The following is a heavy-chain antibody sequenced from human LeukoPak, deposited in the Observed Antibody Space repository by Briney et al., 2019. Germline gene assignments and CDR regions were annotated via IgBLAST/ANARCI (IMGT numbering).Heavy chain of an antibody. D-gene: IGHD3-10*01. CDR2: IYYSGST. V-gene: IGHV4-31*03. CDR1: GGSISSGGYY. J-gene: IGHJ6*02. CDR3: ARDIRFHDYYYYGMDV. Sequence: SETLSLTCTVSGGSISSGGYYWSWIRQHPGKGLEWIGYIYYSGSTYYNPSLKSRVTISVDTSKNQFSLRLSSVTAADTAVYYCARDIRFHDYYYYGMDVWGQGTTVTVSS.